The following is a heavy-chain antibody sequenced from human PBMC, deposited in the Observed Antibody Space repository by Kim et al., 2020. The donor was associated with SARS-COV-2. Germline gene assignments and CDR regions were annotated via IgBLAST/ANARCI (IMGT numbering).Heavy chain of an antibody. V-gene: IGHV3-30*18. J-gene: IGHJ4*02. Sequence: YDGSNKYYGESVKGRFTISRDNSKNTLYLQMNGLRAEDTAVYYCAKGGDSWGQGTLVTVSS. CDR3: AKGGDS. D-gene: IGHD3-10*01. CDR2: YDGSNK.